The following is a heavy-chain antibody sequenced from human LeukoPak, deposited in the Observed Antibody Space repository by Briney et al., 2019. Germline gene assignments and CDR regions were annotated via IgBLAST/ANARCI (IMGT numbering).Heavy chain of an antibody. Sequence: SVKVSSTVPGGTSSIYAISCVRQAPGQSLEWMGRIVPMYDTADYAQRFQGRVTITADRSTGTAFMELSSLRSEDTGIYYCVRDYDSSGPEKKYFDFWGQGTLVTVSS. CDR3: VRDYDSSGPEKKYFDF. V-gene: IGHV1-69*06. D-gene: IGHD3-22*01. J-gene: IGHJ4*02. CDR1: GGTSSIYA. CDR2: IVPMYDTA.